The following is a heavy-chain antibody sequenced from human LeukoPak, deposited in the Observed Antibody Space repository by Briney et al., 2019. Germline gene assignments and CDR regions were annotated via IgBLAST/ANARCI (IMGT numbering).Heavy chain of an antibody. V-gene: IGHV4-34*01. D-gene: IGHD1-26*01. CDR3: AAEVGATTPRNY. CDR2: INHSGST. J-gene: IGHJ4*02. Sequence: SSETLSLTCAVSGGSFSGYYWSWIRQPPGKGLEWIGEINHSGSTNYNPSLKSRVTISVDTSKNQFSLKLSSVTAADTAVYYCAAEVGATTPRNYWGQGTLVTVSS. CDR1: GGSFSGYY.